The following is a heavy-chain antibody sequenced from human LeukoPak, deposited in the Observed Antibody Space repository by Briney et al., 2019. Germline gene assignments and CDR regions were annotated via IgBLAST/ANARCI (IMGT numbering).Heavy chain of an antibody. D-gene: IGHD2-21*02. J-gene: IGHJ3*02. CDR1: GGSFSGYY. CDR2: INHSGST. CDR3: ARVVVVTARLRAFDI. Sequence: PSETLSLTCAVYGGSFSGYYWSWIRQPPGKGLEWVGEINHSGSTNYNPSLKSRVTISVDTSKNQFSLKLSSVTAADTAVYYCARVVVVTARLRAFDIWGQGTMVTVSS. V-gene: IGHV4-34*01.